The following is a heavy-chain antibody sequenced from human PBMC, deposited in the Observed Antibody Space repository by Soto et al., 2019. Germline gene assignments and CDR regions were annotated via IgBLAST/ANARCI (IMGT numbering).Heavy chain of an antibody. CDR3: AKSPNFYCSSPNCYKYYFDH. J-gene: IGHJ4*02. CDR2: ISYDGSEK. V-gene: IGHV3-30*18. Sequence: PGGSLRLSCAASGFTFRVYGMHWVRQAPGKGLEWVAVISYDGSEKYYVDSVKGRFTISKDNSKNTLYLQMNSLRPEDTAVYYCAKSPNFYCSSPNCYKYYFDHWGQGTRVTVSS. CDR1: GFTFRVYG. D-gene: IGHD2-2*02.